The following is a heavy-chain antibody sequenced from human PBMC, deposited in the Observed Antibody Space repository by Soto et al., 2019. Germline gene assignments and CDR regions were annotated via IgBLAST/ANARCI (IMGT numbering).Heavy chain of an antibody. J-gene: IGHJ4*02. D-gene: IGHD3-22*01. CDR1: GGSISSGGYS. CDR3: ASQHYYDSSGYYVVY. Sequence: SETLSLTCAVSGGSISSGGYSWSWIRQPPGKGLEWIGYIHHSGSTYYNSSLKSRVTISVDTSKNQFSLKLSSVTAADTAVYYCASQHYYDSSGYYVVYWGQGTLVTVSS. CDR2: IHHSGST. V-gene: IGHV4-30-2*03.